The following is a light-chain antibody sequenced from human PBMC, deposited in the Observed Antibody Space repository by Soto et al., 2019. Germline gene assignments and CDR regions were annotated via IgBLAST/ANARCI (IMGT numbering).Light chain of an antibody. V-gene: IGLV2-14*01. Sequence: QSALTQPASVSGSPGQSITISCTGTSSDIGAYNYVSWYQQHPGKAPKLLIYEVSNRPSGVSNRFSGSKSGNTAPLTISGLQAEDEADYYCSSYTSSSSVVFGGGTKLTVL. J-gene: IGLJ2*01. CDR2: EVS. CDR3: SSYTSSSSVV. CDR1: SSDIGAYNY.